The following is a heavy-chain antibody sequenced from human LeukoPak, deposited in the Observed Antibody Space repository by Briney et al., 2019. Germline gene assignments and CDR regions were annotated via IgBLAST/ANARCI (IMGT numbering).Heavy chain of an antibody. CDR3: GRPTKFWLMQGDGVDV. J-gene: IGHJ6*02. V-gene: IGHV3-23*01. CDR2: IGAGGAAT. D-gene: IGHD6-19*01. CDR1: GFTFTTYA. Sequence: PGASLRLSCAASGFTFTTYAMTWVRQAPGKGLEWVSSIGAGGAATFYSDSVKGRFTISRDNSMNTLYLQMNSLRADDTAVYYCGRPTKFWLMQGDGVDVWGQGTTVTVSS.